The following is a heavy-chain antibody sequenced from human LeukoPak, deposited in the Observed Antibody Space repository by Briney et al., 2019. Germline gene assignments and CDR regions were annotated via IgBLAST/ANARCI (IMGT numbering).Heavy chain of an antibody. Sequence: SETLSLTCAVYGGFFSGYYWSWIRQPPGKGLEWIGIIYYSGSTDYNPSLKGRVTMSVDTSKNQFSLKLSSVTAADTAVYYCARHHGGYYTLFDYWGQGTLVTVSS. J-gene: IGHJ4*02. CDR1: GGFFSGYY. CDR2: IYYSGST. V-gene: IGHV4-34*01. CDR3: ARHHGGYYTLFDY. D-gene: IGHD3-3*01.